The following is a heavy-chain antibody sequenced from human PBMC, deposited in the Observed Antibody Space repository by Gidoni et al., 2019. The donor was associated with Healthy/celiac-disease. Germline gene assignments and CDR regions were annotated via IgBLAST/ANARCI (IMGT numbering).Heavy chain of an antibody. CDR3: TTDSGPIQLVFAGAPYYAFDI. V-gene: IGHV3-15*01. CDR2: IKSKTDGGTT. J-gene: IGHJ3*02. D-gene: IGHD5-18*01. CDR1: GFSFSNAW. Sequence: EVQLVESGGGLVKPGGSLSLSCAASGFSFSNAWMRWVRRAPGKGLEWVGRIKSKTDGGTTDYAAPVKGRFTISRDDSKNTLYLQMNSLKTEDTAVYYCTTDSGPIQLVFAGAPYYAFDIWGQGTMVTVSS.